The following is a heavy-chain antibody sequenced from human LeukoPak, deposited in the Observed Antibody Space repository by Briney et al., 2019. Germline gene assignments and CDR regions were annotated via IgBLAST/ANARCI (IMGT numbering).Heavy chain of an antibody. Sequence: SETLSLTCAVSGGSISSYYWSWIRQPPGKGLEWIGYIYYSGSTNYNPSLKSRVTISVDTSKNQFSLKLSSVTAADTAVYYCARTGPRQLIDYWGQGTLVTVSS. CDR2: IYYSGST. D-gene: IGHD6-19*01. V-gene: IGHV4-59*01. CDR1: GGSISSYY. CDR3: ARTGPRQLIDY. J-gene: IGHJ4*02.